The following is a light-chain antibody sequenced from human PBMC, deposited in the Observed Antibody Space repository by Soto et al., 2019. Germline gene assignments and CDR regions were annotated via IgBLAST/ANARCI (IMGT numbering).Light chain of an antibody. CDR1: QSISSW. Sequence: DIPMTQSPSTLSASVGDRVTITCRASQSISSWLAWYQQKPGKAPKLLIYDASSLESGVPSRFGGSGSGTVFTLTISSLQPDDFATYYCQQYNSYWTFGQGTKVEIK. V-gene: IGKV1-5*01. J-gene: IGKJ1*01. CDR2: DAS. CDR3: QQYNSYWT.